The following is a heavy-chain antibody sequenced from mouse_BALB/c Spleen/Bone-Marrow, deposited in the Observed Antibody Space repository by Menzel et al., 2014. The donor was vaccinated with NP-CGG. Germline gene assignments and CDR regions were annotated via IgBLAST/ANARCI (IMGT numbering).Heavy chain of an antibody. V-gene: IGHV1-54*01. CDR1: GYAFTNYL. J-gene: IGHJ4*01. CDR3: ERCLTGRSAMDY. Sequence: QVQLQQSGAELVRPGTSVKVSCKASGYAFTNYLIEWVKQRPGQGLEWIGVINPGSGGTNYNEKFKAKATLTADKSSSTAYLQLSSLTSDDSAVYFCERCLTGRSAMDYWGQGTSATVSS. D-gene: IGHD4-1*01. CDR2: INPGSGGT.